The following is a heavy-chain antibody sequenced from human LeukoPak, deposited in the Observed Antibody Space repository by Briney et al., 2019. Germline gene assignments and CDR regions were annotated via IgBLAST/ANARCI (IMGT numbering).Heavy chain of an antibody. CDR2: IYYSGST. J-gene: IGHJ5*02. D-gene: IGHD6-13*01. Sequence: SETLSLTCTVSGGSISSYYWSWIRQPPGKGLEWIGYIYYSGSTNYNPSLKSRVTISVDTSKNQFSLKLSSVTAADTAVYYCAGLYCSSWSNWFDPWGQGTLVTVSS. V-gene: IGHV4-59*01. CDR1: GGSISSYY. CDR3: AGLYCSSWSNWFDP.